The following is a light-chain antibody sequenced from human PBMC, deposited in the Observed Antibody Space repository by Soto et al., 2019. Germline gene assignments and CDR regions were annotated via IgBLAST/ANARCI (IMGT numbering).Light chain of an antibody. CDR2: DAS. V-gene: IGKV3-11*01. Sequence: EIVLTQSPATLSLFPGERATLSCRASQSVSSYLAWYQQKPGQAPRLLIYDASNRATGIPARFSGSGSGTDFTLTISSLEPEDFAVYYCQQRSNWVTSGQGTKVEIK. CDR3: QQRSNWVT. CDR1: QSVSSY. J-gene: IGKJ1*01.